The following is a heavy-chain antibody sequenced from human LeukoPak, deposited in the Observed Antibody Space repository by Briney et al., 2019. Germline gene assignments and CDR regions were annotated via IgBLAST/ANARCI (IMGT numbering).Heavy chain of an antibody. CDR2: ISSSSSTI. CDR1: GFTFSSYS. CDR3: ARDFGRGAPEDWFDP. J-gene: IGHJ5*02. D-gene: IGHD3-3*01. V-gene: IGHV3-48*01. Sequence: GGSLRLSCAASGFTFSSYSMNWVRQAPGKGLEWVSYISSSSSTIYYADSVKGRFTISRDNAKNSLYLQMNSLRAEDTAVYYCARDFGRGAPEDWFDPWGQGTLVTVTS.